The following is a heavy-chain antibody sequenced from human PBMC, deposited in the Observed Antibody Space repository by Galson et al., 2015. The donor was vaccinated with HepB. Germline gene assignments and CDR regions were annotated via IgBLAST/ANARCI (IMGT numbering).Heavy chain of an antibody. CDR3: ARGTANRGIIVDAFDI. CDR2: ISSRSSYI. Sequence: SLRLSCAASGFTFSSYSMNWVRQAPGKGLEWVSSISSRSSYIYYADSVKGRFTISRDNAKNSLYLQMKSLRAEYTAVYYCARGTANRGIIVDAFDIWGQVTMVTVSS. V-gene: IGHV3-21*01. CDR1: GFTFSSYS. J-gene: IGHJ3*02. D-gene: IGHD1-14*01.